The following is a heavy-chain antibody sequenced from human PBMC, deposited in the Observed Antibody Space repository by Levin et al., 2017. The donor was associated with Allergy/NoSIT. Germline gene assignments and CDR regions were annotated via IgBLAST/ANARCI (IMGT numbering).Heavy chain of an antibody. J-gene: IGHJ4*02. CDR2: IIPILGIA. CDR3: ARGYSSGRLDY. CDR1: GGTFSSYT. D-gene: IGHD6-19*01. V-gene: IGHV1-69*02. Sequence: KISCQASGGTFSSYTISWVRQAPGQGLEWMGRIIPILGIANYAQKFQGRVTITADKSTSTAYMELSSLRSEDTAVYYCARGYSSGRLDYWGQGTLVTVSS.